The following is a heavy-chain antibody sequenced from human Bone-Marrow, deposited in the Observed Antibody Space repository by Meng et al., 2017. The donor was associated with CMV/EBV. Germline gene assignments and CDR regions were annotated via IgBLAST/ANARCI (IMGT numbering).Heavy chain of an antibody. CDR2: INSDGSST. CDR3: AKDEDAGYYDFWSGYYT. V-gene: IGHV3-74*01. Sequence: GESLKISCAASGFTFSSYWMHWVRQAPGKGLVWVSHINSDGSSTSYADSVKGRFTISRDNAKNTLYLQMNSLRAEDTAVYYCAKDEDAGYYDFWSGYYTWGQGTLVTVSS. D-gene: IGHD3-3*01. CDR1: GFTFSSYW. J-gene: IGHJ5*02.